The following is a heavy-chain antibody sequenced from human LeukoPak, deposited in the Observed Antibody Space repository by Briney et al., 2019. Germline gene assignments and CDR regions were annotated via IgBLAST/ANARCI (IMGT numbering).Heavy chain of an antibody. CDR1: GFTFSNYA. CDR3: ARAPGTYYDY. J-gene: IGHJ4*02. D-gene: IGHD3-10*01. Sequence: PGGSLRLSCGASGFTFSNYAVHWVRQAPGKGLEYVSAISSNGGSTYYANSVKGRFTISRDNSKNTLYLQMGCLRAEDMAVYYCARAPGTYYDYWGQGTLVTVSS. CDR2: ISSNGGST. V-gene: IGHV3-64*01.